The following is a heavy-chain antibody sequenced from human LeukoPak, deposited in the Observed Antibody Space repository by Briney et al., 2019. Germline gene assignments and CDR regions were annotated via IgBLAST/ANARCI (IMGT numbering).Heavy chain of an antibody. D-gene: IGHD5-24*01. CDR1: GGSLSSYY. CDR2: IYYSGST. V-gene: IGHV4-59*01. J-gene: IGHJ3*02. CDR3: ASSRDGYSDDAFDI. Sequence: PSETLSLTCTVSGGSLSSYYWSWIRQPPGKGLEWIGYIYYSGSTNYNPSLKSRVTISVDTSKNQFSLKLSSVTAADTAVYYCASSRDGYSDDAFDIWGQGTMVTVSS.